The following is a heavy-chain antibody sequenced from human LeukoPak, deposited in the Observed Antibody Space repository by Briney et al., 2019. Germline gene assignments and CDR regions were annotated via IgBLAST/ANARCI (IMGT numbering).Heavy chain of an antibody. V-gene: IGHV1-69*04. CDR3: ASFSEKSDYYDSSGPFDY. CDR2: IIPIFGIA. J-gene: IGHJ4*02. CDR1: GGTFSSYA. D-gene: IGHD3-22*01. Sequence: SVKVSSKASGGTFSSYAISWVRQAPGQGLEWMGRIIPIFGIANYAQKFQGRVTITADKSTSTAYMELSSLRSEDTAVYYCASFSEKSDYYDSSGPFDYWGQGTLVTVSS.